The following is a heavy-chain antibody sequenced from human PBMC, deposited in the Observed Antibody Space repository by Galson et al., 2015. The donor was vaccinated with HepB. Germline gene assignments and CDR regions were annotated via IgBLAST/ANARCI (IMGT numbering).Heavy chain of an antibody. CDR3: ASRGSSSGQGDFDL. CDR1: GGTFSSYA. D-gene: IGHD6-6*01. V-gene: IGHV1-69*13. CDR2: IIPIFGTA. Sequence: SVKVSCKASGGTFSSYAISWVRQAPGQGLEWMGGIIPIFGTANYAQKFQGRVTITADESTGTAYMELSGLRSEDTAVYYCASRGSSSGQGDFDLWGRGTLVTVSS. J-gene: IGHJ2*01.